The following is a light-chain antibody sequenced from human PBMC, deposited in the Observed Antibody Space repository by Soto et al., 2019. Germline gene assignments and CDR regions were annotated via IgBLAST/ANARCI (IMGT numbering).Light chain of an antibody. Sequence: EIVLTQSPGTLCLSPGERATLFCRASQSFTTSQLAWYQQRPGQAPRVLIFGASRRATGIPARFSGSGSGTDFTLTISRLEPEDSAVYYCQQYASSPRTFGQGTKGDIK. CDR3: QQYASSPRT. V-gene: IGKV3-20*01. CDR1: QSFTTSQ. J-gene: IGKJ1*01. CDR2: GAS.